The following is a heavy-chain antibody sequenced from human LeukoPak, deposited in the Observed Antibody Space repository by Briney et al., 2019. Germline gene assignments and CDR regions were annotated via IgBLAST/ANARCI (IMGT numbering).Heavy chain of an antibody. J-gene: IGHJ3*02. Sequence: ASVKVSCKASGYTFTSYYMHRVRQAPGQGLEWMGIINPSGGSTSYAQKFQGRVTMTRDTSTSTVYMELSSLRSEDTAVYYCARDLERITMIVVVNPGAFDIWGQGAMVTVSS. CDR3: ARDLERITMIVVVNPGAFDI. V-gene: IGHV1-46*03. CDR1: GYTFTSYY. D-gene: IGHD3-22*01. CDR2: INPSGGST.